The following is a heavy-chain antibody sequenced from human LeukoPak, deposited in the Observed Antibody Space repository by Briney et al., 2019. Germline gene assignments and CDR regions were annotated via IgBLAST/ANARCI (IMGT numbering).Heavy chain of an antibody. CDR1: GGTLSSYG. D-gene: IGHD3-22*01. CDR2: IIPIFGTA. J-gene: IGHJ4*02. V-gene: IGHV1-69*05. Sequence: SVKVSCKASGGTLSSYGISWVRQAPGQGLEWMGRIIPIFGTANYAQKFQGRVTITTDESTSTAYMELSSLRSEDTAVYYCARTPHMYYYDSSGYYYFMDYWGQGTLVTVSS. CDR3: ARTPHMYYYDSSGYYYFMDY.